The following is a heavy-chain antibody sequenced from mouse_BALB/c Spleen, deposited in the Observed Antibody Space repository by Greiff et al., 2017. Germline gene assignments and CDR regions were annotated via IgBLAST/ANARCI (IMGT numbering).Heavy chain of an antibody. CDR2: ISSGGSYT. CDR1: GFTFSSYT. Sequence: EVKLVESGGGLVKPGGSLKLSCAASGFTFSSYTMSWVRQTPEKRLEWVATISSGGSYTYYPDSVKGRFTISRDNAKNTLYLQMSSLKSEDTAMYYCTGATSYAMDYWGQGTSVTVSS. V-gene: IGHV5-6-4*01. J-gene: IGHJ4*01. CDR3: TGATSYAMDY.